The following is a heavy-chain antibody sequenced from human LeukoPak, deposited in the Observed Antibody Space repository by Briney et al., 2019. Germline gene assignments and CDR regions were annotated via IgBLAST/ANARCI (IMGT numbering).Heavy chain of an antibody. J-gene: IGHJ4*02. V-gene: IGHV3-53*01. D-gene: IGHD3-10*01. CDR1: GFTVHSNY. CDR2: IDRSGVT. CDR3: AREGADYYGSGYDY. Sequence: PGGSLRLSCAASGFTVHSNYMSWVRQAPGKGLEWVSVIDRSGVTHYADSVKGRFTISRDNSKNTLYLQMNSLRAEDTGVYYCAREGADYYGSGYDYWSQGTLVTVSS.